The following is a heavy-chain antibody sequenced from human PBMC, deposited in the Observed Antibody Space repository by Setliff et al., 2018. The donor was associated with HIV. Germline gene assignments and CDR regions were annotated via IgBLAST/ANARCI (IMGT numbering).Heavy chain of an antibody. CDR3: ATCRHRPSNWFDP. CDR2: IFYTGRT. CDR1: GGSIGSSDYY. J-gene: IGHJ5*02. Sequence: PSETLSLTCTVSGGSIGSSDYYWGWIRQPPGKGLEWIGSIFYTGRTTYNPSLRSRVTISVDRSGNQFSLRLTSVTAADTAVYYCATCRHRPSNWFDPWGQGTVVTVSS. V-gene: IGHV4-39*07.